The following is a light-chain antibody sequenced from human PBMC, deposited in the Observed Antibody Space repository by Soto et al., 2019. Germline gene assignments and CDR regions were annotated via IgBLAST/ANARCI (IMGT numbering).Light chain of an antibody. V-gene: IGKV1-5*03. Sequence: DIQMTQSPSTLSASVGYRVPIICRASQSINSWLAWYQQKGGKAPKLLISQASNLDSGVPSRFSGSGSGTEFTLTISSPQPDDIATYYCQHYNSYSEAFGQGTKVDTK. CDR1: QSINSW. J-gene: IGKJ1*01. CDR3: QHYNSYSEA. CDR2: QAS.